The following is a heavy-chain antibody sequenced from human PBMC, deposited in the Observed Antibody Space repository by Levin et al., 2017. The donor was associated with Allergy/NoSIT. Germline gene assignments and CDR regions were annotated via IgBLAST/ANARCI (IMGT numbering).Heavy chain of an antibody. CDR2: FDPEDGET. CDR1: GYTLTELS. Sequence: ASVKVSCKVSGYTLTELSMHWVRQAPGKGLEWMGGFDPEDGETIYAQKFQGRVTMTEDTSTDTAYMELSSLRSEDTAVYYCATVHCSGGSCHPFDYWGQGTLVTVSS. D-gene: IGHD2-15*01. CDR3: ATVHCSGGSCHPFDY. V-gene: IGHV1-24*01. J-gene: IGHJ4*02.